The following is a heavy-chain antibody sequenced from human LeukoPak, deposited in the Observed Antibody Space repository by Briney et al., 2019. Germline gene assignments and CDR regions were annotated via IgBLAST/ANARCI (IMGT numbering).Heavy chain of an antibody. Sequence: ASVKVSCKASGYTFTTYAIQWVRQAPGQRLEWMEWIHAGNGNTKYSQKFQGRVTITRDTSASTAYMDLSSLRSEDTALYYCAREHDLLTGFGFDPWGQGTLVTVSS. V-gene: IGHV1-3*01. J-gene: IGHJ5*02. D-gene: IGHD3-9*01. CDR2: IHAGNGNT. CDR1: GYTFTTYA. CDR3: AREHDLLTGFGFDP.